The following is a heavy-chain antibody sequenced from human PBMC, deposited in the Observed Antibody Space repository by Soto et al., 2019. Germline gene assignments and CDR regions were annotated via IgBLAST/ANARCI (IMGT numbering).Heavy chain of an antibody. J-gene: IGHJ4*02. Sequence: VASVKVSCKASGYTFTSYGISWVRQAPGQGLEWMGWISAYNGNTNYAQKLQGRVTMTTDTSTSTAYMELRSLRSDDTAVYYCARAFQTGTAGRTYYFDYWGQGTLVTVSS. CDR1: GYTFTSYG. CDR3: ARAFQTGTAGRTYYFDY. V-gene: IGHV1-18*01. CDR2: ISAYNGNT. D-gene: IGHD1-1*01.